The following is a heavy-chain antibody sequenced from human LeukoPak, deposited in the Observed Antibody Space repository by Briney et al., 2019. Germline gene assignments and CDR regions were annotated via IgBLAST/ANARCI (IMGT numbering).Heavy chain of an antibody. Sequence: ASVKVSCKASGYTFTSNYIHWVRQAPGQGLEWMGMIYPRDGSTSYAQKFQGRVTVTRDTSTSTVHMELSGLRSEDTAVYYCAKDKGNYYDSSGYFDYWGQGTLVTVSS. CDR2: IYPRDGST. V-gene: IGHV1-46*01. CDR1: GYTFTSNY. D-gene: IGHD3-22*01. J-gene: IGHJ4*02. CDR3: AKDKGNYYDSSGYFDY.